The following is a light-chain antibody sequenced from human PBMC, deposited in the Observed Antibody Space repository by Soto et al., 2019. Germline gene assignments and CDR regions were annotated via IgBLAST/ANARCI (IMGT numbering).Light chain of an antibody. J-gene: IGLJ3*02. CDR3: CSYAGSYTWV. CDR1: SSDVGDYNY. V-gene: IGLV2-11*01. Sequence: QSALTQPRSVSGSPGQSVTISCTGTSSDVGDYNYVSWFQQHPGKAPKLMIYGVSKRPSGVPDRFSGYKSGNTASLTISGLQAEDEADYYCCSYAGSYTWVFGGGTKLTVL. CDR2: GVS.